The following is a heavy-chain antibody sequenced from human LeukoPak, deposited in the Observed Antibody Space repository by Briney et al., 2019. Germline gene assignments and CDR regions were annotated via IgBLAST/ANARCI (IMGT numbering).Heavy chain of an antibody. CDR2: IYPCDSET. D-gene: IGHD3-16*01. CDR3: ARQKTGGSYGRTGHELFDI. CDR1: GCSFGGYW. J-gene: IGHJ3*02. V-gene: IGHV5-51*01. Sequence: GESLKISCQGSGCSFGGYWIAWVRQLPGRGLVWMGIIYPCDSETRYSPSVQGQVTISFDKPITTAYLQGSSRKASDTGMDYCARQKTGGSYGRTGHELFDIWGQGTMVTVSS.